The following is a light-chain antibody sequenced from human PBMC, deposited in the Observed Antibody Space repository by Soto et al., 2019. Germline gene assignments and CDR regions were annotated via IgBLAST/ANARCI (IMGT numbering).Light chain of an antibody. Sequence: DIQITQSPSSLSASVGDRVTITCRASQSISSYLNWYQQKPGKAPKLLIYAASSLQSGVPSRFSGSGSGTDFTLTISSLQPEDFATYFCQQSYTTVYTFGLGTKVDIK. V-gene: IGKV1-39*01. CDR2: AAS. CDR3: QQSYTTVYT. CDR1: QSISSY. J-gene: IGKJ2*01.